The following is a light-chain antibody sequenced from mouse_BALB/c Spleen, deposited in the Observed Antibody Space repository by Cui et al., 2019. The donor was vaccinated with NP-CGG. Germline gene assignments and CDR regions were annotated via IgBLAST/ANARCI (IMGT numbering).Light chain of an antibody. J-gene: IGLJ1*01. CDR3: ALWYSNHWV. V-gene: IGLV1*01. CDR2: GTN. CDR1: TGPVTTSNY. Sequence: AVVPQEAALTTSPGETVTLTCRSTTGPVTTSNYANWVQEKPDHLFTGLIGGTNNRVPGVPARFSGSLIGDKAALTITGAQTEDEAIYFCALWYSNHWVFGGGTKLTVL.